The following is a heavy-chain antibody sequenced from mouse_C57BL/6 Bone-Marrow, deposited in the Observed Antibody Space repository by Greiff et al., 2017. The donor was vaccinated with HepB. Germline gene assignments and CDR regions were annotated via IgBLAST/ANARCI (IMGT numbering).Heavy chain of an antibody. CDR2: ISNLAYSI. CDR3: ARPRPYGSSYGYFDV. Sequence: EVKLVESGGGLVQPGGSLKLSCAASGFTFSDYGMAWVRQAPRKGPEWVAFISNLAYSIYYADTVTGRFTLSRENAKNTLYLEMSSLRSEDTAMYYCARPRPYGSSYGYFDVWGTGTTVTVSS. CDR1: GFTFSDYG. J-gene: IGHJ1*03. D-gene: IGHD1-1*01. V-gene: IGHV5-15*04.